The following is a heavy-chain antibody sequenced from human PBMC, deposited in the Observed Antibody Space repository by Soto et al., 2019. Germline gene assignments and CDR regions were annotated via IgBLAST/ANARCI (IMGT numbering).Heavy chain of an antibody. D-gene: IGHD1-26*01. Sequence: QVQLQESGPGLVKPSETLSLTCTVSGGSISPYYWSWIRRPPGKELEWIGYIYYSGSVNYNPSLRSRVPXSXDXXKTQFSLNLNSVTAADAALYYCARHVTMGATTGIFYYGMDVWGQGTTVTVSS. V-gene: IGHV4-59*08. CDR1: GGSISPYY. CDR3: ARHVTMGATTGIFYYGMDV. J-gene: IGHJ6*02. CDR2: IYYSGSV.